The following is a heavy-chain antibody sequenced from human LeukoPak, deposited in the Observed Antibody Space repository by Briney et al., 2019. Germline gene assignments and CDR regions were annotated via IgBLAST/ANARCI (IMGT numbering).Heavy chain of an antibody. J-gene: IGHJ4*02. V-gene: IGHV4-34*01. CDR3: ARGGGRYFDSHGEHDY. CDR2: INHSGST. D-gene: IGHD3-9*01. Sequence: PSETLSLTCTVSGASISPYYWNWIRQPPGKGLEWIGEINHSGSTNYNPSLKSRVTISVDTSKNQFSLKLSSVTAADTAVYYCARGGGRYFDSHGEHDYWGQGTLVTVSS. CDR1: GASISPYY.